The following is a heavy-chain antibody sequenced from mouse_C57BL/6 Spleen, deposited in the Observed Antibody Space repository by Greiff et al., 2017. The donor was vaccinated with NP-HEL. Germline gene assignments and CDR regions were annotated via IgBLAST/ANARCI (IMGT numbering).Heavy chain of an antibody. Sequence: VQLQQSGPELVKPGDSVKISCKASGYSFTGYFMNWVMQSHGKSLEWIGRINPYNGDTFYNQKFKGKATLTVDKSSSTAHMELRSLTSEDSAVYYCARFDWDLYYFDYWGQGTTLTVSS. CDR1: GYSFTGYF. CDR3: ARFDWDLYYFDY. CDR2: INPYNGDT. V-gene: IGHV1-20*01. D-gene: IGHD4-1*01. J-gene: IGHJ2*01.